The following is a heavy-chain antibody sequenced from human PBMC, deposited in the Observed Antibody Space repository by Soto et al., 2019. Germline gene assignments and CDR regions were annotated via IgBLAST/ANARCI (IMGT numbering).Heavy chain of an antibody. Sequence: GGSLRLSCAASGFTFSNAWMSWVRQAPGKGLEWVGRIKSKTDGGTTDYAAPVKGRFTISRDDSKNTLYLQMNSLKTEDTAVYYCTTDRHSYGSYYYYGMDVWGQGTTVTVSS. V-gene: IGHV3-15*01. D-gene: IGHD5-18*01. J-gene: IGHJ6*02. CDR1: GFTFSNAW. CDR2: IKSKTDGGTT. CDR3: TTDRHSYGSYYYYGMDV.